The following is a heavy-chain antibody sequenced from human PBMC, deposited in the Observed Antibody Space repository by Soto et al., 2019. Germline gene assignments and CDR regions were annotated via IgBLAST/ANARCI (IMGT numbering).Heavy chain of an antibody. J-gene: IGHJ4*02. CDR1: GGSISRGVNY. D-gene: IGHD3-22*01. CDR2: ISYSGTT. CDR3: ARAIGSSGYTVDY. V-gene: IGHV4-31*03. Sequence: QVQLQESGPGLVKPSQTLSLTCSVSGGSISRGVNYWTWIRQHPGKDLEWIGYISYSGTTYDNPSLKSRVTISFDTSKNQFFLKLSSVTAADTAVYYCARAIGSSGYTVDYWGQGTLVTVSS.